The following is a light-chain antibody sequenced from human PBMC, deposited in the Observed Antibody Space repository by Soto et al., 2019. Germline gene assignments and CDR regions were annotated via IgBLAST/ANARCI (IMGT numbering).Light chain of an antibody. CDR1: SSDVGAYKY. Sequence: QSALTQPASVSGSPGQSITISCTGTSSDVGAYKYVSWFQQHPGKAPKLILYDVTDRPSGVSDRFSGSKSGNTASLTISGLQAEDEADYYCCSFTSSRTYVFGTGTKLTVL. J-gene: IGLJ1*01. CDR3: CSFTSSRTYV. V-gene: IGLV2-14*01. CDR2: DVT.